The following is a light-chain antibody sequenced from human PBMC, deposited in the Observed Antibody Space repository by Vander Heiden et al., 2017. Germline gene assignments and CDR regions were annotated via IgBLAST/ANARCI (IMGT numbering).Light chain of an antibody. Sequence: QSVLTQPPSASGTPGQRVTIACAGSSCNIGSNYVYWDQQLPGTAPKLLIYRNNQRPSGVPDRFSGSKSGTSASLAISGLRSEDEADYYCAAWDDSLSGRHVVFGGGTKLTVL. CDR1: SCNIGSNY. CDR3: AAWDDSLSGRHVV. J-gene: IGLJ2*01. CDR2: RNN. V-gene: IGLV1-47*01.